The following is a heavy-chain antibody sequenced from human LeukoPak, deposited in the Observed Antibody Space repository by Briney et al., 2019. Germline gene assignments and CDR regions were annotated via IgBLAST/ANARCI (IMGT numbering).Heavy chain of an antibody. Sequence: AGGSLRLSCAASGFTFSSYTINWVRQAPGKGLDWVAFIHHDGSNKYYADSVRGRFTISRDNSKNTLYLQMNSLRAEDTALYYCARAPDYYYMDVWGKGTTVTVSS. J-gene: IGHJ6*03. CDR2: IHHDGSNK. V-gene: IGHV3-30*02. CDR1: GFTFSSYT. CDR3: ARAPDYYYMDV.